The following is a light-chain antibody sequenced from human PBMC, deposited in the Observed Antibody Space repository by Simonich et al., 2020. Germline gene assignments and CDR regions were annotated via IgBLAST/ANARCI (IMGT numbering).Light chain of an antibody. CDR2: YVS. CDR1: SSDVSGYNY. CDR3: SSYTSSSTWV. J-gene: IGLJ3*02. Sequence: QSALTQPASVSGSPGQSITISCTGTSSDVSGYNYVSWYQQNPGKAPKPMIYYVSKRPSVVSNRFSGSKSGNTASLTISGRQAEDEADYYCSSYTSSSTWVFGGGTKLTVL. V-gene: IGLV2-14*01.